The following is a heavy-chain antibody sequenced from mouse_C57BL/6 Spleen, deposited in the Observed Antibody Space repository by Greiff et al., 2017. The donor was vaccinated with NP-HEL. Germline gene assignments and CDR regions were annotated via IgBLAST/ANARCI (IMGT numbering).Heavy chain of an antibody. Sequence: QVQLQQSGAELVRPGTSVKVSCKASGYAFTNYLIEWVKQRPGQGLEWIGVINPGSGGTNYNEKFKGKATLTADKSSSTAYMQLSSLTSEDSAVYFCAREEGSLGGFAYWGQGTLVTVSA. CDR1: GYAFTNYL. V-gene: IGHV1-54*01. J-gene: IGHJ3*01. D-gene: IGHD3-1*01. CDR2: INPGSGGT. CDR3: AREEGSLGGFAY.